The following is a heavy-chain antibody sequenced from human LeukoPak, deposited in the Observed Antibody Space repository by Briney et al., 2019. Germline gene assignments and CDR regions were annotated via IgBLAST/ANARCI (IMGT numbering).Heavy chain of an antibody. CDR2: IKQDGSEK. J-gene: IGHJ5*02. Sequence: GGSLRLSCAASGFTFDDYGMSWVRQAPGKGLEWVANIKQDGSEKYYVDSVKGRFTISRDNAKNSLYLQMNSLRAEDTAVYYCARDLRYCSTTSCHNWFDPWGQGTLVTVSS. CDR3: ARDLRYCSTTSCHNWFDP. D-gene: IGHD2-2*01. V-gene: IGHV3-7*01. CDR1: GFTFDDYG.